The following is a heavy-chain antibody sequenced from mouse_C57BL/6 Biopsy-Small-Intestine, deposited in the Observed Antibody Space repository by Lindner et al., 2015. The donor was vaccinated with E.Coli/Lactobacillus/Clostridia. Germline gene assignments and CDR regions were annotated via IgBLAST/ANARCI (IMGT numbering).Heavy chain of an antibody. J-gene: IGHJ2*01. CDR2: IDPETGGT. CDR1: GYKFTDYE. V-gene: IGHV1-15*01. D-gene: IGHD2-14*01. CDR3: ARGTRLDY. Sequence: VQLQESGAELVRPGASVTLSCKASGYKFTDYEMHWVKQTPVHGLEWIGAIDPETGGTAYIQKFKGKAILTADKSSSTAYMEFRSLTSEDSAVYLCARGTRLDYWGQGTTLTVSS.